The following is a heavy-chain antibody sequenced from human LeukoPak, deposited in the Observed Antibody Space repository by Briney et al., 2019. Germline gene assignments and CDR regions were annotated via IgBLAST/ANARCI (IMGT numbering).Heavy chain of an antibody. CDR2: IYYSGST. Sequence: SETLSLTCTVSGGSISSSSYYWGWIRQPPGKGLEWIGSIYYSGSTYYNPSLKSRVTISVDTSKNQFSLKLSSVTAADTAVYYCARQGASLWLRFSDYWGQGTLVTVSS. CDR1: GGSISSSSYY. J-gene: IGHJ4*02. V-gene: IGHV4-39*01. D-gene: IGHD5-12*01. CDR3: ARQGASLWLRFSDY.